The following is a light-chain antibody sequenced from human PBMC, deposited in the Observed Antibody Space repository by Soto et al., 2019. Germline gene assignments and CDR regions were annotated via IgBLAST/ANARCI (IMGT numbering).Light chain of an antibody. Sequence: DIMMTQSPDSLSVSLCERATINCKSSQSVLYSSNNRNYLAWYQQKPRQPPKLLIYWASTRESGVPSRFSGSGSGTDFTLTISSLQAEDMAVYYCQQYYDTPWTFGQGTKV. V-gene: IGKV4-1*01. CDR2: WAS. CDR1: QSVLYSSNNRNY. J-gene: IGKJ1*01. CDR3: QQYYDTPWT.